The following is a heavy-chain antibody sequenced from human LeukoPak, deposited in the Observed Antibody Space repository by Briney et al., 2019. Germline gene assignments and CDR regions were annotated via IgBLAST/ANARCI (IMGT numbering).Heavy chain of an antibody. Sequence: GASLRLSCAASGFTFSNYAMSWVRQAPGQGLVWVSAITGSGGGTYYADSVKGRFTISRDNSKNTLYLQMNSLRAEDTAVYYCAKWGDYDVLTGYYDPDYWGQGTLVTVSS. J-gene: IGHJ4*02. CDR2: ITGSGGGT. CDR1: GFTFSNYA. V-gene: IGHV3-23*01. D-gene: IGHD3-9*01. CDR3: AKWGDYDVLTGYYDPDY.